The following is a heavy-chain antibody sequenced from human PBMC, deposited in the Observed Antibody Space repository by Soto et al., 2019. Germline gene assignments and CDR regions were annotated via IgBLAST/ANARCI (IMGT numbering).Heavy chain of an antibody. Sequence: GSLRLSCAASGFTFSSYSMNWVRQAPGQGLEWVSYISSSSSTIYYADSVKGRFTISRDNAKNSLYLQMNSLRAEDTAVYYCARDRHYDFWSGYFRYYYYYMDVWGKGTTVTVSS. V-gene: IGHV3-48*01. CDR2: ISSSSSTI. CDR1: GFTFSSYS. D-gene: IGHD3-3*01. J-gene: IGHJ6*03. CDR3: ARDRHYDFWSGYFRYYYYYMDV.